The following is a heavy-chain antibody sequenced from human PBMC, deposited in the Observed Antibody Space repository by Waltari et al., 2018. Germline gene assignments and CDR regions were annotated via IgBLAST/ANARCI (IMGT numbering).Heavy chain of an antibody. J-gene: IGHJ6*02. CDR3: ARDQHLAASRGFGMDV. CDR2: VSHSGSS. V-gene: IGHV4-4*07. CDR1: DVLVTNYY. Sequence: QVQLQESGPGLLKASETLSLTCAVSDVLVTNYYWSWIRQAAGKQLEWIGRVSHSGSSNYNPSLASRVHMSVDRSKNHFSLKLNSVTAADTAIYYCARDQHLAASRGFGMDVWGRGTTVTVSS. D-gene: IGHD3-16*01.